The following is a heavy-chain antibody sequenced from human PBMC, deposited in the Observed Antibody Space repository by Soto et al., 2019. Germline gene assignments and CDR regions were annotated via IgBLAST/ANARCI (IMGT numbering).Heavy chain of an antibody. CDR2: ISYDGRNK. D-gene: IGHD3-22*01. J-gene: IGHJ4*02. CDR3: AKYTYYHDSSGYYTFDY. CDR1: GHTFSSYG. Sequence: QVQLVESGGGVVQPGRSLIVSCAASGHTFSSYGMHWVRQAPGKGLEWVAAISYDGRNKNYADSVEGRFTISRDNSKNTLYLQMNSLRAEDTAVYYCAKYTYYHDSSGYYTFDYWGQGTLVTVSS. V-gene: IGHV3-30*18.